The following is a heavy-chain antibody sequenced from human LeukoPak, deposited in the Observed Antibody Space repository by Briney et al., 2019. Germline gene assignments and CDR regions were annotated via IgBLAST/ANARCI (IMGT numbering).Heavy chain of an antibody. CDR3: ARGEFDC. J-gene: IGHJ4*02. CDR1: GFTLTNYW. Sequence: GGSLRLSCEASGFTLTNYWMSWVPQAPGKGLEWVANVKQDGSGEYYMASVKGRFTISRDCEKNSLYLQMNSLRDEDKAVYYCARGEFDCWGQGTLVTVSS. V-gene: IGHV3-7*03. CDR2: VKQDGSGE.